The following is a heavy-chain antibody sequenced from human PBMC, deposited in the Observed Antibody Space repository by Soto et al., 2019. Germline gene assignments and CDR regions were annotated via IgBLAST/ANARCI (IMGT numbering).Heavy chain of an antibody. J-gene: IGHJ6*02. D-gene: IGHD6-19*01. CDR3: ARGGSSGWYVAEYYYYGMDV. Sequence: QVQLVQSGAEVKKPGSSVKVSCKASGGTFSSYAISWVRQAPGQGLEWMGGIIPIFGTANYAQKFQGRVTITADESTSTAYMELSSLRSEDTAVYYCARGGSSGWYVAEYYYYGMDVWGQGTTVTVSS. V-gene: IGHV1-69*12. CDR1: GGTFSSYA. CDR2: IIPIFGTA.